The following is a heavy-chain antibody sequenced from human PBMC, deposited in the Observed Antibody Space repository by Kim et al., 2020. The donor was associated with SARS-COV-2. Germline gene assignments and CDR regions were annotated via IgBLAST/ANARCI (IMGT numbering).Heavy chain of an antibody. J-gene: IGHJ4*02. CDR2: IYYSGST. D-gene: IGHD5-18*01. CDR3: ARGNRLYTAMGNGAFDY. Sequence: SETLFLTCTVSGGSISSGGYYWSWIRQHPGKGLEWIGYIYYSGSTYYNPSLKSRVTISVDTSKNQFSLKLSSVTAADTAVYYCARGNRLYTAMGNGAFDYWGQGTLVTVSS. CDR1: GGSISSGGYY. V-gene: IGHV4-31*03.